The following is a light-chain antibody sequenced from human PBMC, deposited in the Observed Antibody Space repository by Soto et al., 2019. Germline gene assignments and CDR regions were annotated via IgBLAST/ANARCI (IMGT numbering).Light chain of an antibody. CDR2: DAS. Sequence: EIVITQSPATLSVSPGERAILSFRASQNIDNKLVFYQQKPGQVPRLLIYDASTRATGIPARFSGSVSGTEFTLTISSLQSEDFAVYYCQQYNNWPWTFGQGTKVDIK. CDR3: QQYNNWPWT. CDR1: QNIDNK. V-gene: IGKV3-15*01. J-gene: IGKJ1*01.